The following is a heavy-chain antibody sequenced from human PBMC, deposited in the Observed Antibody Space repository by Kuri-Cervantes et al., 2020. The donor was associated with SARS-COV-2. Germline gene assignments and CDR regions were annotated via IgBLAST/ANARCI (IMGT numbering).Heavy chain of an antibody. J-gene: IGHJ4*02. CDR2: ISSSSSTI. CDR3: ARDGTSRRIDY. D-gene: IGHD6-13*01. CDR1: GFTFSSYS. Sequence: GGSLRLSCAASGFTFSSYSMNWVRQAPGKGLEWVSYISSSSSTIYYADSVKGRFTISRDNAKNSLYLQMNSLGDEDTAVYYCARDGTSRRIDYWGQGTLVTVSS. V-gene: IGHV3-48*02.